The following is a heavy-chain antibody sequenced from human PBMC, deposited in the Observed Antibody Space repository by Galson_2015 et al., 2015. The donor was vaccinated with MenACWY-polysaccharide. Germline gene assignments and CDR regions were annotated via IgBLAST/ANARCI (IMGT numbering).Heavy chain of an antibody. J-gene: IGHJ5*02. CDR3: ARGTGSSWFDP. Sequence: SVKVSCKASGYTFTGYNIHWLRQAPGQGLEWMGWINPNSGGTNYAQNFQGWVTMTRDTSISTVYMQLGRLTFDDTAVYYCARGTGSSWFDPWGQGTLVTVSS. D-gene: IGHD2-15*01. V-gene: IGHV1-2*04. CDR1: GYTFTGYN. CDR2: INPNSGGT.